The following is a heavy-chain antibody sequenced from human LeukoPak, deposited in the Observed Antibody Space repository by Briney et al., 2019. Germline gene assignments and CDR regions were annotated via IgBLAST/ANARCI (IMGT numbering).Heavy chain of an antibody. V-gene: IGHV3-21*01. D-gene: IGHD3-3*01. Sequence: GGSLRLSCAASGFTFSSYSMNWVRQAPGKGLEWVSSISSSSSYIYYADSVEGRFTISRDNAKNSLYLQMNSLRAEDTAVYYCARDQYYDFWSGYYLFDYWGQGTLVTVSS. J-gene: IGHJ4*02. CDR3: ARDQYYDFWSGYYLFDY. CDR2: ISSSSSYI. CDR1: GFTFSSYS.